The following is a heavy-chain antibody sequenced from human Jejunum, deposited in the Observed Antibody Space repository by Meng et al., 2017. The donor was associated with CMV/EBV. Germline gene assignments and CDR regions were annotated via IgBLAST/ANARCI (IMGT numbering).Heavy chain of an antibody. D-gene: IGHD4-11*01. Sequence: FPFSGSAVRWVRQASGKGLEWVGRIRGKAHSYATAYAASVKGRFTISRDDSKNTAYLQMNSLKTEDTAVYYCTRADSSNYGSLFDYWGQGTLVTVSS. J-gene: IGHJ4*02. V-gene: IGHV3-73*01. CDR1: FPFSGSA. CDR2: IRGKAHSYAT. CDR3: TRADSSNYGSLFDY.